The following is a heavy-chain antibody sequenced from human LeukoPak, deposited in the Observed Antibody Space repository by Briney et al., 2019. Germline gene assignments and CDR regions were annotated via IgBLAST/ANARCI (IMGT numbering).Heavy chain of an antibody. Sequence: GGSLRLSCTASGFTFTSYGMNWVRQAPGKGLEGVSFIDTSGSYIYYGDSLKGRVTIYRDNAKNSMYLQMHGLRAEDTAVYYCARGRSITLLRGVAMSDGFDLWGQGAMVTVSS. J-gene: IGHJ3*01. CDR2: IDTSGSYI. V-gene: IGHV3-21*01. D-gene: IGHD3-10*01. CDR1: GFTFTSYG. CDR3: ARGRSITLLRGVAMSDGFDL.